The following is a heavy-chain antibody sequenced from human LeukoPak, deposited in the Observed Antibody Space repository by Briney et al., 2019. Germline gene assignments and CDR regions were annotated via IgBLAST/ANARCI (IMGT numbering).Heavy chain of an antibody. J-gene: IGHJ6*03. V-gene: IGHV3-21*01. CDR1: RFTFSTYS. D-gene: IGHD3-22*01. Sequence: GGSLTLSCAASRFTFSTYSMNWVRQAPGKGLEWVSSIGSGGGSTHYADSVKGRFTISRDNAKNSVYLQMNSLRVEETAGYYCTRIDSSPQNSGFYWGGDYYYCYLDVWGEGTTVTVSS. CDR3: TRIDSSPQNSGFYWGGDYYYCYLDV. CDR2: IGSGGGST.